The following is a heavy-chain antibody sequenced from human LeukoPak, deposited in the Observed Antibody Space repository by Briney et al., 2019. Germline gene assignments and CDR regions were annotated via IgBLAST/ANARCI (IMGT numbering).Heavy chain of an antibody. CDR2: IYYSGST. V-gene: IGHV4-31*03. CDR3: ARGTYYDFWSGYYMLDAFDI. Sequence: SETLSLTCTVSGGSVSSGGYYWSWIRQHPGKGLEWIGYIYYSGSTYYNPSLKGRVTISVDTSKNQFSLRLSSVTAADTAVYYCARGTYYDFWSGYYMLDAFDIWGQGTMVTVSS. J-gene: IGHJ3*02. D-gene: IGHD3-3*01. CDR1: GGSVSSGGYY.